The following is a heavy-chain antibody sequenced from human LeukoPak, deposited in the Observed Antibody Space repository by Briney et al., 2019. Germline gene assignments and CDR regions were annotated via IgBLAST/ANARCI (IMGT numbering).Heavy chain of an antibody. CDR2: MNPNSGNT. Sequence: ASVKVSCTASGYTFTSYDINWVRQATGQGLEWMGWMNPNSGNTGYAQKFQGRVTMTRNTSISTAYMELSSLRSEDTAVYYCARSPTYLFVPDYWGQGTLVTVSS. V-gene: IGHV1-8*01. J-gene: IGHJ4*02. CDR3: ARSPTYLFVPDY. CDR1: GYTFTSYD. D-gene: IGHD2/OR15-2a*01.